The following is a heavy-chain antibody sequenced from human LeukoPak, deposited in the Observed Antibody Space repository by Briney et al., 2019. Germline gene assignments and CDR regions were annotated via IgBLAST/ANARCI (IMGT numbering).Heavy chain of an antibody. Sequence: GGSLRLSCAASGYTFSDHYIDWVRQAPGKGLEWVGRMRNKANSYTTENAASVKGRLTLSRDDSKRLVFLQLNSLKIEDTAVYYCARQYSYGSRAFDYWGQGTLVTVSS. CDR1: GYTFSDHY. V-gene: IGHV3-72*01. CDR2: MRNKANSYTT. D-gene: IGHD5-18*01. CDR3: ARQYSYGSRAFDY. J-gene: IGHJ4*02.